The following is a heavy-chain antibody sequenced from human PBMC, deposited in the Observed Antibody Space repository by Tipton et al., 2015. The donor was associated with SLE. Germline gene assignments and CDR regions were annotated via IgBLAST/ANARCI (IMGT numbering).Heavy chain of an antibody. CDR3: AKDSLYGDYVFDY. CDR1: GLTFEYYA. J-gene: IGHJ4*02. CDR2: ITGDGSAI. Sequence: SLRLSCVASGLTFEYYAMHWVRQAPGKGLEWVSLITGDGSAIYYADSVKGRFTISRDNSKNSLYLQMNSLRSEDTAFYYCAKDSLYGDYVFDYWGQGTLITVSS. V-gene: IGHV3-43*02. D-gene: IGHD4-17*01.